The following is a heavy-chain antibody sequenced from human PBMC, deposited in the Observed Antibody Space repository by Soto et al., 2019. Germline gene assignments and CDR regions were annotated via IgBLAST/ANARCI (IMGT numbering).Heavy chain of an antibody. J-gene: IGHJ3*02. CDR1: GYTFTSYD. CDR3: ARGGHEVLRYFDWLSVHDAFDI. V-gene: IGHV1-8*01. CDR2: MNPNSGNT. D-gene: IGHD3-9*01. Sequence: ASVKVSCKASGYTFTSYDINWVRQATGQGLERMGWMNPNSGNTGYAQKFQGRVTMTRNTSISTAYMELSSLRSEDTAVYYCARGGHEVLRYFDWLSVHDAFDIRGQGTMVTVSS.